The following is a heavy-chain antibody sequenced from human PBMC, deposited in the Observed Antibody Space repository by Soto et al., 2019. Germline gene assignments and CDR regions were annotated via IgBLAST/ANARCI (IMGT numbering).Heavy chain of an antibody. CDR1: GFTVSSNY. CDR3: ARVRITGTTPHYFDY. V-gene: IGHV3-66*01. D-gene: IGHD1-7*01. CDR2: IYSGGST. Sequence: GGSLRLSCAASGFTVSSNYMSWVRQAPGKGLEWVSVIYSGGSTYYADSVKGRFTISRDNSKNTLYLQMNSLRAEDTAVYYCARVRITGTTPHYFDYWGQGTLVTVSS. J-gene: IGHJ4*02.